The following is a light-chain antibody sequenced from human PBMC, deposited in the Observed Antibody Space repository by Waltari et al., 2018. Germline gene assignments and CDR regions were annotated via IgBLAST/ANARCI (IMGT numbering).Light chain of an antibody. CDR2: GAS. V-gene: IGKV3-20*01. CDR3: QQYSSAPRT. CDR1: QTIRIY. Sequence: EIVLTQSPGTLSLSPGETATLSCRASQTIRIYLAWYQQKRGQAPRLLIYGASSRANGVPDRFSGSGSGTDFSLTISRLEPEDFAVYYCQQYSSAPRTFGQGTRVEIK. J-gene: IGKJ1*01.